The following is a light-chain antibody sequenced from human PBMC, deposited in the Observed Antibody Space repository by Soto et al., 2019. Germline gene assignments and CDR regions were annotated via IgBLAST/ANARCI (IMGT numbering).Light chain of an antibody. CDR3: EYYGTSIT. J-gene: IGKJ4*01. V-gene: IGKV3-20*01. Sequence: EIVLTQSPGTLSLSPGERVTLSCRASQSISNNHLAWYQQKPGQAPRLLIHGTSNRATGIPDRFSCSGSGTDFTLTFSRLGPEDFAVYYCEYYGTSITFGGGTKLDIK. CDR2: GTS. CDR1: QSISNNH.